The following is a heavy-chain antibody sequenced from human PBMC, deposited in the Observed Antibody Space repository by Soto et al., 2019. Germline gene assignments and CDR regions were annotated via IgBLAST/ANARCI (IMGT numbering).Heavy chain of an antibody. Sequence: VQLQESGPGLLRPSQTLSLTCTVSGASVSSGIYYWSWIRQHPGKGLEWIGYIHYTGSTSYNPSLESRFTLSIDTSNNQFSLKLTSVIAADTAVYFCAREGLPSVTTGDLWGQGTLVIVSS. D-gene: IGHD4-17*01. CDR3: AREGLPSVTTGDL. CDR1: GASVSSGIYY. J-gene: IGHJ5*02. V-gene: IGHV4-31*03. CDR2: IHYTGST.